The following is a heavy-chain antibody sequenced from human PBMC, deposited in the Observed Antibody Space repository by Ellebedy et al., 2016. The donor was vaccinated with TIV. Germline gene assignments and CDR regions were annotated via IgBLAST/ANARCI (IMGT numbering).Heavy chain of an antibody. V-gene: IGHV4-34*01. J-gene: IGHJ4*02. D-gene: IGHD1-1*01. CDR1: GGSFNIYY. CDR3: ARVPHGWNRYYFDY. Sequence: SETLSLXCAVYGGSFNIYYWNWVRQPPGKGLEWIEKINHSGSTNYNPSLKSRVTISVDTSKNQFSLRLSSVTAADTAVYYCARVPHGWNRYYFDYWGQGTLVAVSS. CDR2: INHSGST.